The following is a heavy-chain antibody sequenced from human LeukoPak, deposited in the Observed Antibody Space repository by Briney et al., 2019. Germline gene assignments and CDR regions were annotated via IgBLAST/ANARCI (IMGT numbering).Heavy chain of an antibody. V-gene: IGHV3-21*01. D-gene: IGHD5-18*01. CDR3: ARSEDTANKWFDP. CDR2: ISSSSSYI. J-gene: IGHJ5*02. CDR1: GFTFSSYS. Sequence: GGPLRPSCAASGFTFSSYSMNWVRQAPGKGLEWVSSISSSSSYIYYADSVKGRFTISRDNAKNSLYLQMNSLRAEDTAVYYCARSEDTANKWFDPWGQGTLVTVSS.